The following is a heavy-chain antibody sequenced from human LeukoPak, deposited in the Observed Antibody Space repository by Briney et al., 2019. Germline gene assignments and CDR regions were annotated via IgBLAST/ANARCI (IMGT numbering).Heavy chain of an antibody. Sequence: GGSLRLSCAASGFSFSGHWMHWARQLPGKGLVWVSRISPTGSTTSYADSVKGRFTVSRDNAKNTLYLQVNNLRAEDTAVYYCARGPSSSWSGLDFWGQGTLLTVSS. CDR2: ISPTGSTT. V-gene: IGHV3-74*01. CDR1: GFSFSGHW. D-gene: IGHD6-13*01. J-gene: IGHJ4*02. CDR3: ARGPSSSWSGLDF.